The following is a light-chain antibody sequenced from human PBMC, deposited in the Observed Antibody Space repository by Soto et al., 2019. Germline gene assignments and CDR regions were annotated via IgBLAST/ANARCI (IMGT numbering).Light chain of an antibody. V-gene: IGKV1-27*01. Sequence: DIQMTQSPASLSASAGDRVTITCRASQGVSKFLAWYQQKPGKVPRLLIYATSTLDSGVPSRFSGSGTGTDFTLTISSLQPEDVATYYCQNYKSAPLTFGGWTKVETK. CDR3: QNYKSAPLT. CDR2: ATS. J-gene: IGKJ4*02. CDR1: QGVSKF.